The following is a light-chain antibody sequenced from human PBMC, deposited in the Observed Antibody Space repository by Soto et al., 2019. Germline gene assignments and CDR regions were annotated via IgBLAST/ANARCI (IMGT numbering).Light chain of an antibody. CDR3: QQRSNWPPEVT. CDR1: QSVSSSY. Sequence: IVLTQSPGTLSLSPGERATLYCRASQSVSSSYLAWYQQKPGQAPRLLIYDASNRATGIPARFSGSGSGTDFTLTISSLESEDFALYYCQQRSNWPPEVTFGQGTRLEIK. J-gene: IGKJ5*01. CDR2: DAS. V-gene: IGKV3D-20*02.